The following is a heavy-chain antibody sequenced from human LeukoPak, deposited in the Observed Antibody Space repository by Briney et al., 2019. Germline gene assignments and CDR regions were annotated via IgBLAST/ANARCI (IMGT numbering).Heavy chain of an antibody. V-gene: IGHV1-2*02. D-gene: IGHD3-22*01. J-gene: IGHJ4*02. Sequence: GASVKVSCKASGYTFTGYYMHWVRQAPGQGLEWMGWINPNSGGTNYAQKFQGRVTMTRDTSISTAYMELSRLRSDDTAVYYCARDPSDSSGSGSFDYWGQGTLATVSS. CDR1: GYTFTGYY. CDR3: ARDPSDSSGSGSFDY. CDR2: INPNSGGT.